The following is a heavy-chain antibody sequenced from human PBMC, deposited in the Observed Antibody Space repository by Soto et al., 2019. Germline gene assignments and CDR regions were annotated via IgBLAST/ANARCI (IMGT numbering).Heavy chain of an antibody. CDR1: VYIFTNYG. Sequence: GPEVKKPGASVKVSCKASVYIFTNYGINWVRQAPGQGLEWMGWISAYNGNTNFAQTVHGRLTMTTDTSTATSYMELRSLTYDDTAVYFCARASARGSHGPADNGMDFWGQGNTVTVSS. CDR3: ARASARGSHGPADNGMDF. V-gene: IGHV1-18*04. CDR2: ISAYNGNT. D-gene: IGHD6-13*01. J-gene: IGHJ6*02.